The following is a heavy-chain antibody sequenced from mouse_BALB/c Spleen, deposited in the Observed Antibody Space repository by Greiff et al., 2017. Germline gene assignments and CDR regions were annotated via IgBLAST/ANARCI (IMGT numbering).Heavy chain of an antibody. CDR2: ILPGSGST. J-gene: IGHJ1*01. D-gene: IGHD3-3*01. CDR1: GYTFSSYC. Sequence: VQLQQSGAELMKPGASVKLSCTATGYTFSSYCIEWVKQRPGHGLEWIGEILPGSGSTNYNEKFKGKATFTADTSSNTAYMQLSSLTSEDSAVYYCTRGRDSADDWDIDDWGAGTTVTVSA. V-gene: IGHV1-9*01. CDR3: TRGRDSADDWDIDD.